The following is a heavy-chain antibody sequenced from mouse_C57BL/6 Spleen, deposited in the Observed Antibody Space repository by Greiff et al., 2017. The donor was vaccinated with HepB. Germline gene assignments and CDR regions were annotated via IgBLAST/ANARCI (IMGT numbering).Heavy chain of an antibody. D-gene: IGHD1-1*01. J-gene: IGHJ2*01. CDR3: ARHYYGSSYAFDY. V-gene: IGHV1-85*01. CDR2: IYPRDGST. CDR1: GYTFTSYD. Sequence: VKLQESGPELVKPGASVKLSCKASGYTFTSYDINWVKQRPGQGLEWIGWIYPRDGSTKYNEKFKGKATLTVDTSSSTAYMELHSLTSEDSAVYFCARHYYGSSYAFDYWGQGTTLTVSS.